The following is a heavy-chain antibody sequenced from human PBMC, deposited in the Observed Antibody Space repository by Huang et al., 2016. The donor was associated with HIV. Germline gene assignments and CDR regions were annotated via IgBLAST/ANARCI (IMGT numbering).Heavy chain of an antibody. J-gene: IGHJ2*01. V-gene: IGHV4-39*01. CDR3: ARNHDFWRGRMFAISYFDV. CDR1: GGSFTTGRYY. D-gene: IGHD3-3*01. CDR2: LYYTGKK. Sequence: QMRFQESGPGLVKPSGTLSLTCNVSGGSFTTGRYYWGWIRQPPGKGLEWFGGLYYTGKKHYDPSLKGRLTMSADTSKNQFSLNLSSVTAADTAIYYCARNHDFWRGRMFAISYFDVWGRGTLVTVAS.